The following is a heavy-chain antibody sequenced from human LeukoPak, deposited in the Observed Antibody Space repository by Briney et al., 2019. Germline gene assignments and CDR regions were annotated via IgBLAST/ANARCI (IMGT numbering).Heavy chain of an antibody. V-gene: IGHV4-61*08. CDR1: GGSISSGDYY. CDR3: AGHHPRNTVDF. Sequence: SQTLSLTCTVSGGSISSGDYYWSWIRQPPGKGLEWIAYISDIGSTNYNPSLKSRVTISLDTSKNQFSLKLSSVTAADTAVYYCAGHHPRNTVDFWGQGTLVTVSS. D-gene: IGHD2/OR15-2a*01. J-gene: IGHJ4*02. CDR2: ISDIGST.